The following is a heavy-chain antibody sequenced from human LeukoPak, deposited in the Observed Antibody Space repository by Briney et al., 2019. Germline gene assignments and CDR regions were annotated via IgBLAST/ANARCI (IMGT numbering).Heavy chain of an antibody. V-gene: IGHV3-23*01. CDR1: GFTFSSYA. CDR3: AKKRDSSSGWNWFDP. J-gene: IGHJ5*02. CDR2: ISGSGGST. Sequence: GGSLRLSCAASGFTFSSYAMSWVRRAPGKGLEWVSAISGSGGSTYYADSVKGRFTISRDNSKNTLYLQMNSLRAEDTAVYYCAKKRDSSSGWNWFDPWGQGTLVTVSS. D-gene: IGHD6-19*01.